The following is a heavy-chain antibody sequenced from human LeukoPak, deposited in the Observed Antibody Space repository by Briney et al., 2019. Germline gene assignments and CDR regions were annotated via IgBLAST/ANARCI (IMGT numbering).Heavy chain of an antibody. D-gene: IGHD6-19*01. Sequence: GGSLRLSCAASGFTFSSYGMHWVRQAPGKGLEWVAVISYDGSNKYYADSVKGRFTISRDNSKNTLYLQMNSLRAEDTAVYYCAKDVSGIVVAGRLDYWGQGTLVTVSS. V-gene: IGHV3-30*18. CDR2: ISYDGSNK. CDR1: GFTFSSYG. J-gene: IGHJ4*02. CDR3: AKDVSGIVVAGRLDY.